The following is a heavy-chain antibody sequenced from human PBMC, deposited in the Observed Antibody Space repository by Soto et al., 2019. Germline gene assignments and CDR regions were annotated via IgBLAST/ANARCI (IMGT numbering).Heavy chain of an antibody. Sequence: GGSQRLWSAASGVSPSSSGMRWVRQAPGKGVEWGAVLWYDGTNKHYADSVRGRFTISRVHSKNTVYLQMNSLRAEDTSVYYCAREKEMAHQPWRQGNLVTGSS. CDR3: AREKEMAHQP. CDR2: LWYDGTNK. D-gene: IGHD2-2*01. V-gene: IGHV3-33*01. J-gene: IGHJ4*02. CDR1: GVSPSSSG.